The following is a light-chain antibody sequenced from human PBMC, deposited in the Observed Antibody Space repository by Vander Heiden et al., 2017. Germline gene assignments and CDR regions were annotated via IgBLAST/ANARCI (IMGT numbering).Light chain of an antibody. CDR2: WAS. CDR3: QQCYRPPPT. V-gene: IGKV4-1*01. Sequence: DIVMTQSPDPLAVSLGERATLNCQSRQSVLYRSNNKNYLTWYQQTPGQPAKLLICWASTRGSGVPARFRGSGSGTDFTLTSSRLQAEDVAVYCCQQCYRPPPTFGQGTKLEIK. J-gene: IGKJ2*01. CDR1: QSVLYRSNNKNY.